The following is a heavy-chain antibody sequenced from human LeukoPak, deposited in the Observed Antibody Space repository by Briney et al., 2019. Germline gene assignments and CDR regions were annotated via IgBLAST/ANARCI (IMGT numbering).Heavy chain of an antibody. J-gene: IGHJ3*02. D-gene: IGHD2-15*01. Sequence: GGSLRLSCAASGFTFSSYGMHWVRQAPGKGLEWVAVISYDGSNKYYADSVKGRFTISRDNSKNTLYLQMNSLRAEDTAVYYCAREKDIVVGNAFDIWGQGTMVTVSS. CDR2: ISYDGSNK. CDR1: GFTFSSYG. V-gene: IGHV3-30*03. CDR3: AREKDIVVGNAFDI.